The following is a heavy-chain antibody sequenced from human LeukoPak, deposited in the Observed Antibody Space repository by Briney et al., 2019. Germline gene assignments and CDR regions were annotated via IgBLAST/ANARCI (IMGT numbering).Heavy chain of an antibody. Sequence: PGGSLRLSCAASGFTFDDYAMHWVRQAPGKGLEWVSGISWNSGSIGYADSVKGRFTISRDNAKNSLYLQMNSLRAEDTALYYCAKDMRYEWLVSGGAYYYYGMDVWGQGTTVTVSS. CDR3: AKDMRYEWLVSGGAYYYYGMDV. J-gene: IGHJ6*02. CDR2: ISWNSGSI. V-gene: IGHV3-9*01. CDR1: GFTFDDYA. D-gene: IGHD6-19*01.